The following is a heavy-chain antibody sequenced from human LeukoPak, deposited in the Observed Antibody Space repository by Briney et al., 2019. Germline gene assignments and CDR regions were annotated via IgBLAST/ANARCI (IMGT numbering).Heavy chain of an antibody. D-gene: IGHD2-21*02. J-gene: IGHJ4*02. CDR3: ARDLGPDYYFDY. CDR2: INPDGSGT. Sequence: GGSLRLSCAASGVTFSSYWMHWVRQAPGKGVVWVSRINPDGSGTIHADSVKGRFTISRDNAKNTLFLQMNSLRAEDTAVYYCARDLGPDYYFDYWGQGGLVTVSS. CDR1: GVTFSSYW. V-gene: IGHV3-74*01.